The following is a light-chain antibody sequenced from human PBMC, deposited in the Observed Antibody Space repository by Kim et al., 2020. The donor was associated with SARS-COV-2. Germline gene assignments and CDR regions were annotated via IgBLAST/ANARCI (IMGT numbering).Light chain of an antibody. CDR3: QKYNSAPRT. Sequence: DIQMTQSPSSLSASVGDRVTITCRASQGISNFLAWYQQKPGKVPKLLIYAASTLQTGVPSRFSGSGSGTDFTLTISSLQPEDVATYYSQKYNSAPRTFGQGTKVDIK. CDR1: QGISNF. V-gene: IGKV1-27*01. J-gene: IGKJ1*01. CDR2: AAS.